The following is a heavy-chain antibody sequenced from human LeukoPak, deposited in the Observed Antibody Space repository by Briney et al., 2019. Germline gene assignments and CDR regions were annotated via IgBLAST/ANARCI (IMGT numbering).Heavy chain of an antibody. CDR2: INPNSGGT. D-gene: IGHD2-2*01. CDR3: ARGGLRYCSSTSCYLRRSELDV. J-gene: IGHJ6*04. V-gene: IGHV1-2*02. CDR1: GYTFTGYY. Sequence: ASVKVSCKASGYTFTGYYMHWVRQAPGQGLEWMGWINPNSGGTNYAQKFQGRVTMTRDTSISTAYMELSRLRSDDTAAYYCARGGLRYCSSTSCYLRRSELDVWGKGTTVTVSS.